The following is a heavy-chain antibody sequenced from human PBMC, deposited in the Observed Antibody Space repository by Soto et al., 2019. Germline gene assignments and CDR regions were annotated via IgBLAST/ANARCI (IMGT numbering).Heavy chain of an antibody. Sequence: GGSLRLSCAASGFTFSRYAMSWVRQAPGKGLEWVSAISGSGGSTYYADSVKGRFTISRDNSKNTLYLQMNSPRAEDTAVYYCAKDTTEAVPAATYDYWGQGTLVTVSS. CDR3: AKDTTEAVPAATYDY. CDR1: GFTFSRYA. CDR2: ISGSGGST. V-gene: IGHV3-23*01. D-gene: IGHD2-2*01. J-gene: IGHJ4*02.